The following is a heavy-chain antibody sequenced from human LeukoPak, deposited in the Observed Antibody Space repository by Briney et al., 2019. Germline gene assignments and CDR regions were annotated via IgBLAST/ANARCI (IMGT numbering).Heavy chain of an antibody. J-gene: IGHJ3*02. Sequence: PGGSLRLSCVASGFTFSSYSMNWVRQAPGKGLEWVSYISSSSSTIYYADSVKGRFTISRDNAKNSLYLQMNSLRAEDTAVYYCARDNYYDSRSAFDIWGQGTMVTVSS. CDR2: ISSSSSTI. CDR1: GFTFSSYS. V-gene: IGHV3-48*04. CDR3: ARDNYYDSRSAFDI. D-gene: IGHD3-22*01.